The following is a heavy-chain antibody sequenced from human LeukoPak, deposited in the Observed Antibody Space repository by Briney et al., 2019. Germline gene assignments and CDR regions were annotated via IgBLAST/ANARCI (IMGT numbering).Heavy chain of an antibody. D-gene: IGHD3-10*01. Sequence: SETLSLTCTVSGGSIGPYYWSWIRQTPGKGLEWIGYIYYSGSINYNPSLKSRVTISLDTSKNQFSLRLSSVTAADTAVYYCARHFIGYSYGHFDYWGQGTLVTVSS. V-gene: IGHV4-59*08. CDR2: IYYSGSI. CDR1: GGSIGPYY. J-gene: IGHJ4*02. CDR3: ARHFIGYSYGHFDY.